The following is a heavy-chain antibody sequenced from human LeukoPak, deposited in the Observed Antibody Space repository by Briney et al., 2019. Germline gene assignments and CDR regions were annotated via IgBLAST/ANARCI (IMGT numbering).Heavy chain of an antibody. D-gene: IGHD6-13*01. V-gene: IGHV3-30-3*01. CDR1: GFNVRSNY. CDR3: VRDRCSSCHYFDC. CDR2: ISYDGNNK. Sequence: PGGSLRLSCAASGFNVRSNYMSWVRRAPGKGLEWVAAISYDGNNKHYADSVKGRFTISRDTSKNTLYLQMNSLRAEDTAMYYCVRDRCSSCHYFDCWGQGTLVTVSS. J-gene: IGHJ4*02.